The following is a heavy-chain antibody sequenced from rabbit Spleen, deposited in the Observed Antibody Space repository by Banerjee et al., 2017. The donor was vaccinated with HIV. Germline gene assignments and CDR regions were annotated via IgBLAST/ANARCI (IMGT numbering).Heavy chain of an antibody. CDR2: IYAGSSGST. J-gene: IGHJ6*01. CDR1: GFSFNSGSGFSFNSGYD. Sequence: QSLEESGGGLVKPGASLTLTCTASGFSFNSGSGFSFNSGYDMCWVRQAPGKGLEWIQCIYAGSSGSTYSATWAKGRFTISKTSSTTVTLQIASLTAADMATYFCARDAGTSFSTYGMDLWGQGTLVTVS. D-gene: IGHD8-1*01. CDR3: ARDAGTSFSTYGMDL. V-gene: IGHV1S40*01.